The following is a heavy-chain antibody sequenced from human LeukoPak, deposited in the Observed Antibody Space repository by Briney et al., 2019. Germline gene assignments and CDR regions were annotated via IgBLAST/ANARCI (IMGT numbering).Heavy chain of an antibody. CDR3: ARTVLGVIIPFDY. CDR2: IYYSGST. CDR1: GGSISNYY. D-gene: IGHD3-10*01. V-gene: IGHV4-59*01. J-gene: IGHJ4*02. Sequence: SETLSLTCTVSGGSISNYYWSWIRQPPGKGLEWIGYIYYSGSTNYNPSLKSRVTISVDTSKNQFSLKLSSVTAADTAVYYCARTVLGVIIPFDYWGQGTLVTVSS.